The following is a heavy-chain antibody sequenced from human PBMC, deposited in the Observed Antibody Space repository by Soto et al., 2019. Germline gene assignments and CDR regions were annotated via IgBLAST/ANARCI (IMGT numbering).Heavy chain of an antibody. CDR1: GYTFTSYG. Sequence: GASVKVSCKASGYTFTSYGISWVRQAPGQGLEWMGWISAYNGNTNYAQKLQGRVTMTTDTSTSTAYMELRSLRSDDTAVYYCARENSSGWRRDYFDYWGQGTQVTVSS. V-gene: IGHV1-18*01. J-gene: IGHJ4*02. CDR3: ARENSSGWRRDYFDY. CDR2: ISAYNGNT. D-gene: IGHD6-19*01.